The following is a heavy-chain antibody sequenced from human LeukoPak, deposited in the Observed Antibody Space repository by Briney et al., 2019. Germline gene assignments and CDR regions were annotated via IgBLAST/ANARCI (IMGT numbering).Heavy chain of an antibody. V-gene: IGHV4-30-4*01. CDR2: IYYSGST. CDR3: ARECGGDCFEDDNFDY. D-gene: IGHD2-21*02. CDR1: GGSISSGDYY. Sequence: PSQTLSLTCTVSGGSISSGDYYWSWIRQPPGKGLEWIGYIYYSGSTYYNPSLKSRVTISVDTSKNQFSLKLSSVTAADTAVYYCARECGGDCFEDDNFDYWGQGTLVTVSS. J-gene: IGHJ4*02.